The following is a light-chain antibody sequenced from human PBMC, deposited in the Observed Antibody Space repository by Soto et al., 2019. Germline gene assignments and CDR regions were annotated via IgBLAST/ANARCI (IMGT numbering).Light chain of an antibody. CDR2: GAS. V-gene: IGKV3-15*01. CDR3: QQYNNWPLT. CDR1: QTVYNR. J-gene: IGKJ4*01. Sequence: EIVMTQSPATLSVPPGERATLSCRASQTVYNRLAWYQQKPGQAPRLLIYGASSRATGLPARFSGSGSGTDFTLTISSLQSEDFAVYYCQQYNNWPLTFGGGTKVEIK.